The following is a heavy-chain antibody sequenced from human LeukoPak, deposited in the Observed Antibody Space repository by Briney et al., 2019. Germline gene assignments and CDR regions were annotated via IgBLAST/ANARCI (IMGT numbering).Heavy chain of an antibody. J-gene: IGHJ4*02. CDR2: IYPGDSDT. CDR1: GYSFTSYW. Sequence: GESLQISCQGSGYSFTSYWIGWVRQMPGKGLEWMGIIYPGDSDTRYSPSFQGQVTISADKSISTAYLQWSSLKASDTAMYYCARRAYYYDSSGYYSDYFDYWGQGTLVTVSS. D-gene: IGHD3-22*01. CDR3: ARRAYYYDSSGYYSDYFDY. V-gene: IGHV5-51*01.